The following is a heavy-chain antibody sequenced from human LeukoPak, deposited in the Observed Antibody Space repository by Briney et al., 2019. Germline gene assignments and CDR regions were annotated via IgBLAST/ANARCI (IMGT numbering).Heavy chain of an antibody. J-gene: IGHJ5*02. CDR2: INPNSCGT. Sequence: ASVNVSCKASVYTFTRYYMHWVRQAPAQGLEWMGWINPNSCGTNYAQKFQGRVTMTRDTSISTAHMELSRLRSDDTAVYYCARDRDKKWFDAWGQGTLVTV. CDR1: VYTFTRYY. CDR3: ARDRDKKWFDA. V-gene: IGHV1-2*02.